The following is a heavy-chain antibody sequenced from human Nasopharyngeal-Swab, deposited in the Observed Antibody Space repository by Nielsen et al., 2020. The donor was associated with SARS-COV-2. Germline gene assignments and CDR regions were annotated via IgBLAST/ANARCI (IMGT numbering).Heavy chain of an antibody. CDR1: GFTFSDYT. D-gene: IGHD6-13*01. CDR2: ITWNSGST. Sequence: SLKISCAASGFTFSDYTMNWVRQAPGKGLEWVSGITWNSGSTGYADSVKGRFTISRDNAKNSLYLQMNNLRTEDTALYYCAKSRGSTWPDDPFDIWGQGTMVTVSP. J-gene: IGHJ3*02. V-gene: IGHV3-9*01. CDR3: AKSRGSTWPDDPFDI.